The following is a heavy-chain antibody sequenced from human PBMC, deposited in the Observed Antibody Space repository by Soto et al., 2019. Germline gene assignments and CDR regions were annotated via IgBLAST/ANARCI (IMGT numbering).Heavy chain of an antibody. CDR3: ARDRPERLYYYDSSGYSGVGLDP. CDR2: ISAYNGNT. D-gene: IGHD3-22*01. J-gene: IGHJ5*02. CDR1: GYTFTSYG. Sequence: QVQLVQSGAEVKKPGASVKVSCKASGYTFTSYGISWVRQAPGQGLEWMGWISAYNGNTNYAQKLQGRVTMTTDTSTSTADMELRSLRSDDTAVYYCARDRPERLYYYDSSGYSGVGLDPWGQGTLVTVSS. V-gene: IGHV1-18*01.